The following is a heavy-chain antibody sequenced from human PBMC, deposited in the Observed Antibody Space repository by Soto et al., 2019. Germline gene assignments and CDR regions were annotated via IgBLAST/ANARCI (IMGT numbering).Heavy chain of an antibody. J-gene: IGHJ4*02. D-gene: IGHD3-3*01. CDR2: IDTSGTKI. CDR1: GYTFSDYY. Sequence: GGSLRLSCAASGYTFSDYYMSWIRQAPGKGLEWISYIDTSGTKIYYADSVKGRFTITRDNAKNSLYLEMNSLRDEDTAVYYCASHYDMWSGYLSPVDYWCQGTLVNVSS. CDR3: ASHYDMWSGYLSPVDY. V-gene: IGHV3-11*01.